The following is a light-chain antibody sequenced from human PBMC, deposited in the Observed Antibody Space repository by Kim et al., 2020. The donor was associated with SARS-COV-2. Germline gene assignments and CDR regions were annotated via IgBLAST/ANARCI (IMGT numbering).Light chain of an antibody. J-gene: IGLJ2*01. CDR2: YDN. CDR3: QVWDSSSDHRVV. V-gene: IGLV3-21*04. Sequence: PGKTAGSTCGGSSIGRESGHWYQPEPGQAPVLVIYYDNDRPSGIPERLSGSNSGNTATLTISRVEAGDEADYYCQVWDSSSDHRVVFGGGTQLTVL. CDR1: SIGRES.